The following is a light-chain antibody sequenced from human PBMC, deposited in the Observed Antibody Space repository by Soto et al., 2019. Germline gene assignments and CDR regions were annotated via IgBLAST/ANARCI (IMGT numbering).Light chain of an antibody. CDR1: SSDDGGYDY. Sequence: QSVLTQHASVSGSPGQSITISCTGTSSDDGGYDYVSWYQLHPGKAPTLMVFEVNNRPSGVSYRFSGSKSGNTASLTISGLQAEDEADYYCSSYTSSSTLVFGTGTRSPS. CDR2: EVN. CDR3: SSYTSSSTLV. V-gene: IGLV2-14*01. J-gene: IGLJ1*01.